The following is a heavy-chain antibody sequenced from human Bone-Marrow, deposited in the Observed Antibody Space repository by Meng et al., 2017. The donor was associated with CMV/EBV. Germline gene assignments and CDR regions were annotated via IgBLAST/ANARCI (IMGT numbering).Heavy chain of an antibody. D-gene: IGHD6-6*01. CDR1: GFTFSSYG. V-gene: IGHV3-30*19. J-gene: IGHJ6*02. CDR3: ARDIAARHPEGYYYYGMDV. CDR2: ISYDGSNK. Sequence: GESLKISCAASGFTFSSYGMHWVRQAPGKGLEWVAVISYDGSNKYYADPVKGRFTISRDNSKNTLYQQMNSLRAEDTAVYYCARDIAARHPEGYYYYGMDVWGQGTTVTVSS.